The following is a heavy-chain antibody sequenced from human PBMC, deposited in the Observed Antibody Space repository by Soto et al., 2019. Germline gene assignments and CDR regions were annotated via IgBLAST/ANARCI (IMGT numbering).Heavy chain of an antibody. D-gene: IGHD3-16*01. J-gene: IGHJ3*02. CDR3: GKGAYYSLFNI. V-gene: IGHV3-30*04. Sequence: GGSLRLSCAASGFTFSSYAMHWVRQAPGKGLEWVAVISYDGSQKYYADSVKGRFTSSRDNSKNTLYLQMSNLRTEDTSVYYCGKGAYYSLFNIWGQGTMVTVAS. CDR2: ISYDGSQK. CDR1: GFTFSSYA.